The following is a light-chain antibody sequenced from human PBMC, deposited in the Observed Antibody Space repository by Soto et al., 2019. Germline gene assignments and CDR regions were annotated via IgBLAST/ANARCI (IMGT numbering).Light chain of an antibody. Sequence: QSALTQPASVSGSPGQSITISCTGTRSDFVGYNFVSWYQQYPGKAPKLIIYGGTQRPSGVSGRFSGSRFDNTASLTVSGLQVEDEADYYCCSYAEGMSWVFGGGTKLTVL. CDR2: GGT. CDR1: RSDFVGYNF. CDR3: CSYAEGMSWV. J-gene: IGLJ3*02. V-gene: IGLV2-23*01.